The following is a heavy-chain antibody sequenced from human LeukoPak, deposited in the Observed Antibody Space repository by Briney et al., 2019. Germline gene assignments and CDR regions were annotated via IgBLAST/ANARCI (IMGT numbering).Heavy chain of an antibody. Sequence: GASVKVSCKASGYTFNGYYIHWVRQAPGQGLEWMGWINPNSGGTNYAQKFQGRVTMTRDTSISTAYMELSRLRSDDTAVYYCARATVWFGELLPFDYWGQGTLVTVSS. J-gene: IGHJ4*02. D-gene: IGHD3-10*01. CDR2: INPNSGGT. V-gene: IGHV1-2*02. CDR3: ARATVWFGELLPFDY. CDR1: GYTFNGYY.